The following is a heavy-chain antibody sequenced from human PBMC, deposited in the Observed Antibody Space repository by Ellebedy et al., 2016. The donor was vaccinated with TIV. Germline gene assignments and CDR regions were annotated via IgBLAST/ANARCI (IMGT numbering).Heavy chain of an antibody. CDR2: INPISGGT. CDR1: GYTFIDSY. Sequence: AASVKVSCKASGYTFIDSYMHCLRQAPGEGLEWMGWINPISGGTNYAQKFQGRVTMTRDTSISTVYMELSRLTSDDTAVYYCARDFNSYGRRFEYWGQGTLVTVSS. V-gene: IGHV1-2*02. D-gene: IGHD5-18*01. CDR3: ARDFNSYGRRFEY. J-gene: IGHJ4*02.